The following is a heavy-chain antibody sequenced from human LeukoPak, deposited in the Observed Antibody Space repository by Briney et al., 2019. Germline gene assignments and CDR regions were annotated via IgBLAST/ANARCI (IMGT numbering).Heavy chain of an antibody. CDR1: GGSISSSSYY. CDR3: ARRSDYTVGYGMDV. D-gene: IGHD4-23*01. V-gene: IGHV4-39*01. J-gene: IGHJ6*02. CDR2: IYYSGST. Sequence: SETLSLTCTVSGGSISSSSYYWGWIRQPPGKGLEWIGSIYYSGSTYYNSSLKSRVTISVDTSKNQFSLKLSSVTAADTAVYYCARRSDYTVGYGMDVWGQGTTVTVSS.